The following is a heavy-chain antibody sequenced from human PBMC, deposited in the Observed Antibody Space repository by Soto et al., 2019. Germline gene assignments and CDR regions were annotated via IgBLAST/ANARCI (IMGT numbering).Heavy chain of an antibody. D-gene: IGHD5-18*01. CDR1: GYTFTNND. V-gene: IGHV1-8*01. CDR3: ARMASFGSLNRFDP. Sequence: ASVKVSCKASGYTFTNNDVTWVRQATGQGLEWMGWMNPGSGDTGYAQKFQGRVTMTRNISIATAYMELCSLRSEDTAIYYCARMASFGSLNRFDPWGQGTLVTVSS. J-gene: IGHJ5*02. CDR2: MNPGSGDT.